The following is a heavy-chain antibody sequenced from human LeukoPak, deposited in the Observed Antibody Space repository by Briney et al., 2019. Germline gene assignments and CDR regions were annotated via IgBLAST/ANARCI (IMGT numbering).Heavy chain of an antibody. Sequence: PGGSLRLSCAASGFSFNSYAMSWVRQAPGKGLEWVSIVSSSGERTYYADSVKGRFTCSRDNSKNTLYLQMNSLRADDTAVYYCAKGDSYADYVRAPFDYWSQGSLVTVSS. V-gene: IGHV3-23*01. CDR3: AKGDSYADYVRAPFDY. D-gene: IGHD3-16*01. J-gene: IGHJ4*02. CDR1: GFSFNSYA. CDR2: VSSSGERT.